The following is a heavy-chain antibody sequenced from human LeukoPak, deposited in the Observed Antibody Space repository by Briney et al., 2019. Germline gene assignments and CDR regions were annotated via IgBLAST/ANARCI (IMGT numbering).Heavy chain of an antibody. CDR1: RFIFSSYT. CDR3: ARGGIQRFLEWPLPFYYYYYGMDV. CDR2: ISSRSNYI. D-gene: IGHD3-3*01. V-gene: IGHV3-21*06. J-gene: IGHJ6*02. Sequence: GGSLRLSCAASRFIFSSYTMTWVRQAPGKGLEWVSSISSRSNYIYYADSVKGRFTISRENAKNSLYLQMNSLRAEDTAVYYCARGGIQRFLEWPLPFYYYYYGMDVWGQGTTVTVSS.